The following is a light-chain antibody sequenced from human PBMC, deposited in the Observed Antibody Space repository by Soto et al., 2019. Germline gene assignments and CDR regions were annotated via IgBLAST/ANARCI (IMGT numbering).Light chain of an antibody. Sequence: QSALTQPASLSGSPGQSITISCTGTSSDIGAYDYVSWFQQHPGKAPKLMISEVNNRPSGVSNRFPGSKSGNTAYLTISGLQVEDEAEYFCFPFTTTSTHVFGTGTKVTVL. CDR2: EVN. CDR1: SSDIGAYDY. J-gene: IGLJ1*01. V-gene: IGLV2-14*01. CDR3: FPFTTTSTHV.